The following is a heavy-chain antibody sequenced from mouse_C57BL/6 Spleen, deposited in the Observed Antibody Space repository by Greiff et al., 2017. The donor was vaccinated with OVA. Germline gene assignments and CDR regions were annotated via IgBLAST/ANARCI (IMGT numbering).Heavy chain of an antibody. CDR1: GFTFSNYW. CDR3: TVYYGNQFAY. J-gene: IGHJ3*01. CDR2: IRLKSDNYAT. Sequence: EVKVEESGGGLVQPGGSMKLSCVASGFTFSNYWMNWVRQSPEKGLEWVAQIRLKSDNYATHYAESVKGRFTISRDASKSSVNLQMNNIRAVDTEIYYCTVYYGNQFAYWGQGTLVTVSA. V-gene: IGHV6-3*01. D-gene: IGHD2-1*01.